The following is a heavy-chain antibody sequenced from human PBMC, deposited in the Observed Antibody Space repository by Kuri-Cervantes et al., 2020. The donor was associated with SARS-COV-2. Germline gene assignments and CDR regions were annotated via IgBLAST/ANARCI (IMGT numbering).Heavy chain of an antibody. CDR2: NIHIFGTA. J-gene: IGHJ5*02. V-gene: IGHV1-69*13. Sequence: SVKVSCKSSGGTFSSYAISWVRQAHGQGLEWMGGNIHIFGTANYAQKLQGRVTVNPDVSTRTAYMWLNSLTSEDTAVYYCARWTANYDSSGYYLWGQGTTVTVSS. CDR1: GGTFSSYA. CDR3: ARWTANYDSSGYYL. D-gene: IGHD3-22*01.